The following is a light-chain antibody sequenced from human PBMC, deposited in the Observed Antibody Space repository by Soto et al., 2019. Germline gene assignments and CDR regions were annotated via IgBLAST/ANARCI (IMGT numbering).Light chain of an antibody. Sequence: DIQMTQSPSSLSASVGDRVTITCRASQSISSYLHWYQQKPGKAPKHLIYAASSLQSGVPSRFSGSGSGTDFTLTISSLQPEDFATYYCQQSYSTPWTFGQETKVEIK. CDR1: QSISSY. CDR3: QQSYSTPWT. CDR2: AAS. J-gene: IGKJ1*01. V-gene: IGKV1-39*01.